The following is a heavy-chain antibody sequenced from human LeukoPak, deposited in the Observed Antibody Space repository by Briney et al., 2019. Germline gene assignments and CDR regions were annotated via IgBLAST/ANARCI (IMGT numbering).Heavy chain of an antibody. J-gene: IGHJ3*02. V-gene: IGHV4-39*01. D-gene: IGHD1-26*01. CDR3: ATYSEWEYNAFDI. CDR2: IYYSGST. Sequence: RPSETLSLTCTVSGSSISSSSYYWGWLRQPPGKGLEWIGSIYYSGSTYYNPSLKSRVTISVDTSKNQFSLKLSSVTAADTAVYFCATYSEWEYNAFDIWGQGTAVTVSS. CDR1: GSSISSSSYY.